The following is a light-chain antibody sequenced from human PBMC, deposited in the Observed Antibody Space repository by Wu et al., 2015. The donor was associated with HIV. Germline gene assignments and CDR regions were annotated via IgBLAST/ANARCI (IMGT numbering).Light chain of an antibody. V-gene: IGKV3-15*01. J-gene: IGKJ2*01. CDR3: QQYNNWPRHT. CDR1: QSVNSN. Sequence: EIVMTQSPATLSVSPGERATLFCRASQSVNSNLAWYQQKPGQAPRLLIYGASTRATNIPGRFSGRGSGTEFTLTISSLQSEDFAVYYCQQYNNWPRHTFGQGTKLEIK. CDR2: GAS.